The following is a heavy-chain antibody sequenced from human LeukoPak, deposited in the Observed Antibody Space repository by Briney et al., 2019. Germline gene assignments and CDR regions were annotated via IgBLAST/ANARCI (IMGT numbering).Heavy chain of an antibody. Sequence: ASVKVSCKASGYTFTSYGISWVRQAPGQGLEWMGWISANSGNTGYAQKFQGRVTMTRNTSISTAYMELSSLRSEDTAVYYCARGDYYYGMDVWGQGTTVTVSS. CDR2: ISANSGNT. J-gene: IGHJ6*02. CDR1: GYTFTSYG. CDR3: ARGDYYYGMDV. V-gene: IGHV1-8*02.